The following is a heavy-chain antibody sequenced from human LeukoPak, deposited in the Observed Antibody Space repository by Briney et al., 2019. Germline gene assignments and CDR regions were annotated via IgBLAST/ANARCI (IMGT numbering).Heavy chain of an antibody. CDR2: ISSSSSYI. CDR1: GFTFSSYS. Sequence: GGSLRLSCAASGFTFSSYSMNWVRQAPGKGLEWVLSISSSSSYIYYADSVKGRFTISRDNAKNSLYLQMNSLRAEDTAVYYCAREIDDNPVYWGQGTLVTVSS. CDR3: AREIDDNPVY. J-gene: IGHJ4*02. V-gene: IGHV3-21*01. D-gene: IGHD1-14*01.